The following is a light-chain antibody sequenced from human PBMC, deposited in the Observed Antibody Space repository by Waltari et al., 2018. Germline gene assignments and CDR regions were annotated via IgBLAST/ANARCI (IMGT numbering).Light chain of an antibody. Sequence: QSALTQPRSVSGSPGQSVTISCTGTSRDVGGYHYVPWYQQHPGKVPKLIIFDVSTRPSGVPNRFSGSKSGNTASLTISGLLAEDEADYYCCSYAGSYTLIFGGGTKMTVL. V-gene: IGLV2-11*01. J-gene: IGLJ2*01. CDR1: SRDVGGYHY. CDR3: CSYAGSYTLI. CDR2: DVS.